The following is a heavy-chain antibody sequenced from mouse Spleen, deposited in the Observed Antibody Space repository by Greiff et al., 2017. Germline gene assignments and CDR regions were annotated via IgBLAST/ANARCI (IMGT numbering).Heavy chain of an antibody. CDR3: AKNNYDYDEEFAY. CDR2: IWGDGST. Sequence: VQLQESGPGLVAPSQSLSITCTVSGFSLTGYGVNWVRQPPGKGLEWLGMIWGDGSTDYNSALKSRLSISKDNSKSQVFLKMNSLQTDDTARYYCAKNNYDYDEEFAYWGQGTLVTVSA. D-gene: IGHD2-4*01. V-gene: IGHV2-6-7*01. CDR1: GFSLTGYG. J-gene: IGHJ3*01.